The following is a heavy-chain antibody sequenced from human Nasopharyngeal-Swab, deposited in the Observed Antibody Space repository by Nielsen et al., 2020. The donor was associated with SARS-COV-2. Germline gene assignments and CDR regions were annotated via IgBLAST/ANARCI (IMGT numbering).Heavy chain of an antibody. Sequence: LRQAPGKAREWMGRIIPILGIANYAQQFQGRVTSTADKSTSTSYMELSSLRSEDTAVYYCARYNLSVPALGYYYGMDVWGQGTTVTVSS. CDR2: IIPILGIA. CDR3: ARYNLSVPALGYYYGMDV. V-gene: IGHV1-69*02. D-gene: IGHD1-1*01. J-gene: IGHJ6*02.